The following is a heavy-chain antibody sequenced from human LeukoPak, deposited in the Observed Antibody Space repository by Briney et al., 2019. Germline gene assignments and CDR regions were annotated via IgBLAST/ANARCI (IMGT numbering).Heavy chain of an antibody. J-gene: IGHJ5*02. CDR3: ARSAVAGHRGRWFDP. CDR2: IYYSGST. Sequence: SETLSLTCTVSGGSISSYYWSWIRQPPGKGLEWIGYIYYSGSTNYNPSLKSRVTISVDTFKNQFSLKLSSVTAADTAVYYCARSAVAGHRGRWFDPWGQGTLVTVSS. CDR1: GGSISSYY. V-gene: IGHV4-59*01. D-gene: IGHD6-19*01.